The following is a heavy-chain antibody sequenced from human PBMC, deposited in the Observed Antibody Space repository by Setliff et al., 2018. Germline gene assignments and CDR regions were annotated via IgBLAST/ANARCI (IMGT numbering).Heavy chain of an antibody. V-gene: IGHV1-18*01. D-gene: IGHD5-18*01. CDR2: ISAYNGNT. Sequence: ASVKVSCKASGYTFTSYGISWVRQAPGQGLEWMGWISAYNGNTNCAQKLQGRVTMTTDTSTSTAYMERSRNQFSLRLNSVTAADTAVYYCARDILLGRVPTAMVSETPGYWGQGTLVTVSS. CDR3: ARDILLGRVPTAMVSETPGY. J-gene: IGHJ4*02. CDR1: GYTFTSYG.